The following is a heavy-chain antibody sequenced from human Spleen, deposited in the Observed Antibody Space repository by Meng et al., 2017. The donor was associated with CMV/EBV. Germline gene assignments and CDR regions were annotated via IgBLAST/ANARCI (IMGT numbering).Heavy chain of an antibody. CDR3: ARTGYQLLSIDY. D-gene: IGHD2-2*01. CDR1: GGSVSSGSYY. CDR2: IYYSGST. V-gene: IGHV4-61*01. J-gene: IGHJ4*02. Sequence: GSLSLTCTVSGGSVSSGSYYWSWIRQPPGKGLEWIGYIYYSGSTNYNPSLKSRVTISVDTSKNQFSLKLSSVTAADTAVYYWARTGYQLLSIDYWGQGTLVTVSS.